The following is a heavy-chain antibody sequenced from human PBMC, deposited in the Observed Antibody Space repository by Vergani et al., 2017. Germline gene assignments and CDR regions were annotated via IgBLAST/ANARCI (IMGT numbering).Heavy chain of an antibody. CDR2: IRYDGSNK. CDR3: AKDRVQLWIDAFDI. Sequence: VQLVESGGGLVQPGRSLRLSCTASGFTFGDYAMSWFRQAPGKGLEWVAFIRYDGSNKYYADSVKGRFTISRDNSKNTLYLQMNSLRAEDTAVYYCAKDRVQLWIDAFDIWGQGTMVTVSS. D-gene: IGHD5-18*01. V-gene: IGHV3-30*02. J-gene: IGHJ3*02. CDR1: GFTFGDYA.